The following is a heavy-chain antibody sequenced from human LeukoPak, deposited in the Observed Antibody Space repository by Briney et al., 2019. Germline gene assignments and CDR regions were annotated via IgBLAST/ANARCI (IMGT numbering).Heavy chain of an antibody. CDR2: INPSGGST. V-gene: IGHV1-46*01. D-gene: IGHD6-13*01. Sequence: ASVKVSCKASGYTFTSYYMHWVRQAPGQGLEWMGIINPSGGSTSYAQKFQGRVTITADKSTSTAYMELSSLRSEDTAVYYCARSSPIYYMDVWGKGTTVTVSS. CDR3: ARSSPIYYMDV. J-gene: IGHJ6*03. CDR1: GYTFTSYY.